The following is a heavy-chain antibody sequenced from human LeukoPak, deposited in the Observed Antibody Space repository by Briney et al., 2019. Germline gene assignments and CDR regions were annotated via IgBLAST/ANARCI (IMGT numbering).Heavy chain of an antibody. CDR3: ARSGSIVGATQPDY. Sequence: ASVKVSCKASGGTFSSYAISWVRQAPGQGLEWMGGIIPIFGTANYAQKFQGRVTITADESTSTAYMELSRLRSDDTAVYYCARSGSIVGATQPDYWGQGTLVTVSS. CDR1: GGTFSSYA. D-gene: IGHD1-26*01. CDR2: IIPIFGTA. J-gene: IGHJ4*02. V-gene: IGHV1-69*13.